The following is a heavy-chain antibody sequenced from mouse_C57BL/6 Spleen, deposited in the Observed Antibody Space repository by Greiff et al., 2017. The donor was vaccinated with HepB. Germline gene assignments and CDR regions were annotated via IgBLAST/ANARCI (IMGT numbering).Heavy chain of an antibody. Sequence: QGQLQQSGPGLVQPSQSLSITCTVSGFSLTSYGVHWVRQSPGKGLEWLGVIWSGGSTDYNAAIISRLSISKDNSKSQVFFKMNSLQADDTAIYYCARDSSGSFANWGQGTLVTVTA. CDR3: ARDSSGSFAN. CDR1: GFSLTSYG. V-gene: IGHV2-2*01. J-gene: IGHJ3*01. D-gene: IGHD3-2*02. CDR2: IWSGGST.